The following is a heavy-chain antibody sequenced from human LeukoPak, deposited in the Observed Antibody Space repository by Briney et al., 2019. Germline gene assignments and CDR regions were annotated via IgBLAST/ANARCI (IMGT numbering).Heavy chain of an antibody. D-gene: IGHD2-15*01. CDR2: INSDGSST. J-gene: IGHJ4*02. CDR1: GFTFSSYW. V-gene: IGHV3-74*01. CDR3: ARDLDSYCSGGSCYSDY. Sequence: GGSLRLSCAASGFTFSSYWMHWVRQAPGKGLVWVSRINSDGSSTSYADSVKGRFTISRDNAKNSLYLQMNSLRAEDTAVYYCARDLDSYCSGGSCYSDYWGQGTLVTVSS.